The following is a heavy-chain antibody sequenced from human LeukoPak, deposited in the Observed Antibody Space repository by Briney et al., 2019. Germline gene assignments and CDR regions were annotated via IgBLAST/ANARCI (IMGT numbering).Heavy chain of an antibody. D-gene: IGHD2-15*01. J-gene: IGHJ4*02. CDR3: ARTYCSGSTCYPNRLDY. Sequence: SETLSLTCTVSGGSISTYYWSWIRQPPGKGLEWIGHIYYSGSTNYNPSLKSRVTISVDTSKNQFSLKLSSVTAADTAVYYCARTYCSGSTCYPNRLDYWGPGTLVTVSS. CDR1: GGSISTYY. V-gene: IGHV4-59*01. CDR2: IYYSGST.